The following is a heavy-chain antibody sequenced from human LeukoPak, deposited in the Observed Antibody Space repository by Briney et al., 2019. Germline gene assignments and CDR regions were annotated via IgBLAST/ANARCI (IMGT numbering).Heavy chain of an antibody. J-gene: IGHJ6*04. Sequence: ASVKVSCKTSGYTFTGYYMHWVRQAPGQGLEWMGWINPNSGGTNYAQKFQGRVTMTRDTSISTAYMELRSLRSDDTAVYYCARDRGTMVRGVIILDVWGKGTTVTISS. D-gene: IGHD3-10*01. V-gene: IGHV1-2*02. CDR1: GYTFTGYY. CDR3: ARDRGTMVRGVIILDV. CDR2: INPNSGGT.